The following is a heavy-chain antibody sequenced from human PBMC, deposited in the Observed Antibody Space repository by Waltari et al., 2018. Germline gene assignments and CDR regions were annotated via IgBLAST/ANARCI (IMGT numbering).Heavy chain of an antibody. D-gene: IGHD3-10*01. V-gene: IGHV4-61*09. CDR1: GGSISSGSYY. CDR2: IYTSGST. CDR3: GGRYYGSGSYYRGAFDI. J-gene: IGHJ3*02. Sequence: QVQLQESGPGLVKPSQTLSLTCPVSGGSISSGSYYWSWIRQPARKGLEWIGYIYTSGSTNYNPSLKSRVTISVDTSKNQFSLKLSSVTAADTAVYYCGGRYYGSGSYYRGAFDIWGQGTMVTVSS.